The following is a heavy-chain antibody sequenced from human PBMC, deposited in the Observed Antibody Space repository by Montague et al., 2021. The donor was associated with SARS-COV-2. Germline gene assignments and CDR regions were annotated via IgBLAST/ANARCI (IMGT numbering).Heavy chain of an antibody. CDR3: ARESGFLDAFDI. CDR2: IFYSGDT. Sequence: SETLSLTCTVSGGSMNSYYWSWIRQPPGKGLEWIGYIFYSGDTTNNPSLKSRVTISVDTSKNQFSLELTSVTAADTAVYYCARESGFLDAFDIWGQGTMVTVSS. J-gene: IGHJ3*02. V-gene: IGHV4-59*01. D-gene: IGHD2/OR15-2a*01. CDR1: GGSMNSYY.